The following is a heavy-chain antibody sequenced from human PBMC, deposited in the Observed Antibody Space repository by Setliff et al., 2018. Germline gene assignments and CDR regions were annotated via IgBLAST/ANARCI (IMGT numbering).Heavy chain of an antibody. CDR3: ARDNRARHYMDV. V-gene: IGHV4-38-2*02. D-gene: IGHD3-10*01. CDR1: GYSFSSGFS. J-gene: IGHJ6*03. Sequence: PSETLSLTCAVSGYSFSSGFSWVWIRQSPGKGLEWIGGILFSGDTYYNPSLNSRVTISADTSKNQFSLNLSSVTAADTAVYYCARDNRARHYMDVWGKGTTVTVSS. CDR2: ILFSGDT.